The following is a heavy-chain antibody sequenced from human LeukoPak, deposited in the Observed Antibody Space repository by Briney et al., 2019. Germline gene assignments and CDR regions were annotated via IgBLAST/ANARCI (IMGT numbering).Heavy chain of an antibody. CDR2: VSFDGRNK. CDR1: GFTFSSYG. V-gene: IGHV3-30*18. D-gene: IGHD5-18*01. CDR3: AKEKYRGYSYGSGDY. J-gene: IGHJ4*02. Sequence: GGSLRLSCAASGFTFSSYGMHWVRQAPGKGLEWVAVVSFDGRNKYFADSVEGRFTISRDNSKNTLYLQMNSLRAEDTAVYYCAKEKYRGYSYGSGDYWGQGTLVTVSS.